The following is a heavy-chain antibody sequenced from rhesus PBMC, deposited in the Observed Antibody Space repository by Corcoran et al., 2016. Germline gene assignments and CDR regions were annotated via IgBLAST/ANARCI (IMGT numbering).Heavy chain of an antibody. V-gene: IGHV4-73*01. CDR1: GGSISGYY. J-gene: IGHJ5-1*01. Sequence: QVKLQQWGEGLVKPSETLSLTCAVYGGSISGYYWSCIRPPPGKGLEGIGNIDGNSASTNYNPSLKNRVTISKDTSKNQFSLKLSSVTAADTAVYYCARDLPFIAGTTWGLWGPGVLVTVSS. CDR2: IDGNSAST. D-gene: IGHD1-14*01. CDR3: ARDLPFIAGTTWGL.